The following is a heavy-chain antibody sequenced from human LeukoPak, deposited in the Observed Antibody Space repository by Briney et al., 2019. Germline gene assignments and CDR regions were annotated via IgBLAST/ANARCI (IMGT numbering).Heavy chain of an antibody. CDR1: GGSISSSSYY. J-gene: IGHJ4*02. V-gene: IGHV4-39*01. Sequence: SETLSLTCTVSGGSISSSSYYWGWIRQPPGKGLEWIGSIYYSGSTYYNPSLKSRVTISVDTSKNQFSLKLSSVTAADTAVSYCAFIGPGYYFDYWGQGTLVTVSS. CDR3: AFIGPGYYFDY. D-gene: IGHD3-10*01. CDR2: IYYSGST.